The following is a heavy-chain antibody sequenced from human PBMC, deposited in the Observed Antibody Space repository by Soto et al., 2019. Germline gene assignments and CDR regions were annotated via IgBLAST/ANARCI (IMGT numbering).Heavy chain of an antibody. D-gene: IGHD2-2*01. J-gene: IGHJ3*01. CDR3: ARGGYCDTTTCYRLNAFDV. Sequence: GGSLRLSCAVSGLTFSSYEMNWVRQAPEKGLEWVSYISPSGTTIYADSVRGRFTISRDNAKNSLYLQMNSLRAEDTAVYYCARGGYCDTTTCYRLNAFDVWGQGTVVTVSS. V-gene: IGHV3-48*03. CDR1: GLTFSSYE. CDR2: ISPSGTT.